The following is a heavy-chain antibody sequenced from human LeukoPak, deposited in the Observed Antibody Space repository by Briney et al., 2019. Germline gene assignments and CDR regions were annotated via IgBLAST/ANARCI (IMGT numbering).Heavy chain of an antibody. CDR3: ARDRGTIVVVPAAIGWFDP. J-gene: IGHJ5*02. D-gene: IGHD2-2*02. CDR2: IYTSGST. CDR1: GGSISSYY. Sequence: SETLSLTCTVSGGSISSYYWSWIRQPAGKGLEGIGRIYTSGSTNYNPSLKSRVTMSVDTSKNQFSLKLSSVTAADTAVYYCARDRGTIVVVPAAIGWFDPWGQGTLVTVSS. V-gene: IGHV4-4*07.